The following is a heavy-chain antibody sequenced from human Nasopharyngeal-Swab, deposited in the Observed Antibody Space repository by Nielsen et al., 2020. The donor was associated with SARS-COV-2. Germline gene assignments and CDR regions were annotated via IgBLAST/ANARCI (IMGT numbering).Heavy chain of an antibody. CDR3: ARDIPFAVTGTTPPDAFDI. V-gene: IGHV3-33*01. D-gene: IGHD1-7*01. CDR2: IWYDGSNK. CDR1: GFTFSSYG. J-gene: IGHJ3*02. Sequence: GESLKISCAASGFTFSSYGMHWVRQAPGKGLEWVAVIWYDGSNKYYADSVKGRFTISRDNSKNTLYLQMNSLRAEDTAVYYCARDIPFAVTGTTPPDAFDIWGQATMVTVSS.